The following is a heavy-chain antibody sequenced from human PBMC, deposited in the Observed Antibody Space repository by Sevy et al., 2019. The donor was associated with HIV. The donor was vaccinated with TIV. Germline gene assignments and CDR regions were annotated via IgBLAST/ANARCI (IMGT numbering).Heavy chain of an antibody. Sequence: ASVKVSCKASGYTFTNYGISWVRQAPGQGVEWMGWISAYNGNTNYAQKFQGRVTMTTDTSTSTAYMELRSLRSDDSAVYYCARERPGDAQPEDYSGQGTMVTVSS. J-gene: IGHJ4*02. CDR2: ISAYNGNT. V-gene: IGHV1-18*01. CDR3: ARERPGDAQPEDY. CDR1: GYTFTNYG. D-gene: IGHD3-10*01.